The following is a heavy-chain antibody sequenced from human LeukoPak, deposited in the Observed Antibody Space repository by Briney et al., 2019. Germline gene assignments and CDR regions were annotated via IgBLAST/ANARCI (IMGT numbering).Heavy chain of an antibody. V-gene: IGHV3-30*02. Sequence: SGGSLRLSCAASGFTFSSYGMHWVRQAPGKGLEWVAFIRYDGSNKYYADSVKGRFTISRDNSKNTLYLQMNSLRAEDTAVYYCAKEYSGYDYAFDYWGQGTLVTVSP. J-gene: IGHJ4*02. CDR1: GFTFSSYG. CDR3: AKEYSGYDYAFDY. D-gene: IGHD5-12*01. CDR2: IRYDGSNK.